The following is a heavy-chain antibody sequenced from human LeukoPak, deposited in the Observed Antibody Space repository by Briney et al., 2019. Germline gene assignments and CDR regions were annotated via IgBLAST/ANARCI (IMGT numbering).Heavy chain of an antibody. Sequence: SVKVSCKASGGTFSSYAISWVRQAPGQGLEWMGGIIPIFGTANYAQKFQGRVTITADESTSTAYMELSSLRSEDTAVYYCARTSPMVRGVPDYWGQGTLVTVSS. D-gene: IGHD3-10*01. V-gene: IGHV1-69*13. CDR2: IIPIFGTA. CDR3: ARTSPMVRGVPDY. J-gene: IGHJ4*02. CDR1: GGTFSSYA.